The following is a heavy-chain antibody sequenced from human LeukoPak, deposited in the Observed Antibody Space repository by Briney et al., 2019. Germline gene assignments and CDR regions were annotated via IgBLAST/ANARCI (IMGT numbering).Heavy chain of an antibody. J-gene: IGHJ4*02. CDR1: GFTLRNYA. CDR2: KSGSGAGT. CDR3: AKNPGTGIERIGTTFEH. Sequence: GESLRLSCAASGFTLRNYALSWVRQTQGKGLEWVSSKSGSGAGTYNPDSVRGRFTVSRDNSKNMVYLHLNSLRAEDTAVYFWAKNPGTGIERIGTTFEHWGQGTRVTVSA. D-gene: IGHD6-13*01. V-gene: IGHV3-23*01.